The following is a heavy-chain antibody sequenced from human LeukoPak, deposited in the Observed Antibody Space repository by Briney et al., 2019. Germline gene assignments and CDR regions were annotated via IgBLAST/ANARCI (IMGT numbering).Heavy chain of an antibody. CDR3: ARDTAMVTYYFDY. D-gene: IGHD5-18*01. J-gene: IGHJ4*02. CDR1: GYTFTSYY. V-gene: IGHV1-46*01. Sequence: ASVKVSCKASGYTFTSYYMHWVRQAPGQGLEWMGIINPSGGSTSYAQNFQGGVTMTRDTSTSTVYMELSSLRSEDTAVYYCARDTAMVTYYFDYWGQGTLVTVSS. CDR2: INPSGGST.